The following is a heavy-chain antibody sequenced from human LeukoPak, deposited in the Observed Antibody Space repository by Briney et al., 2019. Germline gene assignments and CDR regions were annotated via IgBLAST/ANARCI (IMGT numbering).Heavy chain of an antibody. CDR2: ISSSSSYI. CDR1: GFTFSSYS. V-gene: IGHV3-21*04. J-gene: IGHJ4*02. Sequence: GGSLRLSCAASGFTFSSYSVNWVRQAPGKGLEWVSCISSSSSYIYYADSVKGRFTISRDNSKDTLYLQMNSLRAEDTAVYYCAKSGLNRFDYWGQGTLVTVSS. D-gene: IGHD2-15*01. CDR3: AKSGLNRFDY.